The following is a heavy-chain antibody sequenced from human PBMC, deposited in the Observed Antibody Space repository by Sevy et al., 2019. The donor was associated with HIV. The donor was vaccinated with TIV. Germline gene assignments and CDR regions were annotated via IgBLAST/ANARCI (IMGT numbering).Heavy chain of an antibody. J-gene: IGHJ4*02. CDR2: IIPVLGTV. Sequence: ASVKVSCKASGGIFRTNAFSWVRQAPGQGLEWMGGIIPVLGTVNYARKSQGRVTITADESTKTVYMELSSLRSEDTAVYYCARGGGNGWYYFDYWGQETLVTVSS. CDR1: GGIFRTNA. CDR3: ARGGGNGWYYFDY. V-gene: IGHV1-69*13. D-gene: IGHD6-19*01.